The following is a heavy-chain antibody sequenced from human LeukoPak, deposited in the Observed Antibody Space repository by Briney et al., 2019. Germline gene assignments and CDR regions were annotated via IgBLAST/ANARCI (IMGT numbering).Heavy chain of an antibody. CDR2: INHSGST. CDR1: GGSFSGYY. CDR3: ARHVARFGVSFDY. Sequence: SETLSLTCAVYGGSFSGYYWSWIRQPPGKGLEWIGEINHSGSTNYNPSLKSRVTISVDTSKNQFSLKLSSVTAADTAVYYCARHVARFGVSFDYWGQGTLVTVSS. V-gene: IGHV4-34*01. D-gene: IGHD3-10*01. J-gene: IGHJ4*02.